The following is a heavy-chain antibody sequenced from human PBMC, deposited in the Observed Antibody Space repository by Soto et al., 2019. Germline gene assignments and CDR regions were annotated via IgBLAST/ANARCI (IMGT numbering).Heavy chain of an antibody. V-gene: IGHV3-23*01. CDR3: AKAPIAGARGRPAY. J-gene: IGHJ1*01. Sequence: GGSLRLSCAASGFTFSAYAMNWVRQTPGKGLQWVSGISDDGVSTFYSDSLSGRFAVSRDNSKNTLYLRMNRLRADDTAVYYCAKAPIAGARGRPAYWGQGVPVTVSS. CDR2: ISDDGVST. D-gene: IGHD3-10*01. CDR1: GFTFSAYA.